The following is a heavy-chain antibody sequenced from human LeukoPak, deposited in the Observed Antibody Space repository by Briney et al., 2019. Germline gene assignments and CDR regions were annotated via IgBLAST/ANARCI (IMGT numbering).Heavy chain of an antibody. CDR3: ARARIDY. CDR1: GFTFSSYW. D-gene: IGHD1-14*01. J-gene: IGHJ4*02. V-gene: IGHV3-7*04. Sequence: GGSLRLSCVGSGFTFSSYWMTWVPQAPGKGLEWVANIKDDGSEKYSLDSVKGRFTISRDNAKNLLYLQMSSLRAEDTAVYYCARARIDYWGQGTLVTVSS. CDR2: IKDDGSEK.